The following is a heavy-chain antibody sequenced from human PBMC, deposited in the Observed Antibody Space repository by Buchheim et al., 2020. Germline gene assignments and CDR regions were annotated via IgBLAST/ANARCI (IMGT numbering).Heavy chain of an antibody. J-gene: IGHJ4*02. CDR3: ARNYYDSSGYYYIDY. CDR2: IYYSGST. CDR1: GGSISSGGYY. V-gene: IGHV4-31*03. D-gene: IGHD3-22*01. Sequence: QVQLQESGPGLVKPSQTLALTCTVSGGSISSGGYYWSWIRQHPGKGLEWIGYIYYSGSTYYNPSLKSRLTISVDTSKHQFSLKLSSVTAADTAVYYCARNYYDSSGYYYIDYWGQGTL.